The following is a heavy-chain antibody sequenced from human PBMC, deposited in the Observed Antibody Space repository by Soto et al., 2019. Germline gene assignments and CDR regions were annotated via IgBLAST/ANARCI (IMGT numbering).Heavy chain of an antibody. V-gene: IGHV3-23*01. J-gene: IGHJ5*02. CDR1: GFTFTNYA. CDR3: ARDQHYGDRRWLDP. D-gene: IGHD4-17*01. Sequence: PGGSLRLSCAGSGFTFTNYAMSWVRQAPGKGLEWVSAISGSGDYTYYVDSVKGRFTISRDNSKNMLYLEINSLRAEDTAVFYCARDQHYGDRRWLDPWGQGTLVTVSS. CDR2: ISGSGDYT.